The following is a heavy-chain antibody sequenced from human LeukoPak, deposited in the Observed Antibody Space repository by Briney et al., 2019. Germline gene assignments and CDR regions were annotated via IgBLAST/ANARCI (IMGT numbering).Heavy chain of an antibody. D-gene: IGHD1-26*01. V-gene: IGHV1-18*01. J-gene: IGHJ4*02. CDR1: SYRFTRYG. CDR2: ISGSNGNT. CDR3: ARSGRGTYYYFDL. Sequence: ASVKVSCKASSYRFTRYGVSWVRQAPGQGLEWVGWISGSNGNTNYAQNFQGRVSMTADTSTSTAYLELRSLRSDDTAVYYCARSGRGTYYYFDLWGLGTLVTVSS.